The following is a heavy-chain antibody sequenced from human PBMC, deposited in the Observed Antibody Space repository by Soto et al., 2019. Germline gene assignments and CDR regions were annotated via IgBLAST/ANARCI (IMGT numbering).Heavy chain of an antibody. CDR3: AKDLVYDFWSGSGDYYYGMDV. D-gene: IGHD3-3*01. CDR2: ISGSGGST. Sequence: PGGSLRLSCAASGFTLSSYAMSWVRQAPGKGLEWVSAISGSGGSTYYADSVKGRFTISRDNSKNTLYLQMNSLRAEDAAVYYCAKDLVYDFWSGSGDYYYGMDVWGQGTTVTVSS. J-gene: IGHJ6*02. V-gene: IGHV3-23*01. CDR1: GFTLSSYA.